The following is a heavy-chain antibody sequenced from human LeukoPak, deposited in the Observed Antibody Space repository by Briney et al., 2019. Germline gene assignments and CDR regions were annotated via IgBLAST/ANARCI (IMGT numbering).Heavy chain of an antibody. V-gene: IGHV3-33*08. CDR3: ARDFTTGTYYFDY. D-gene: IGHD1-1*01. J-gene: IGHJ4*02. CDR1: GFTFSNYA. Sequence: GGSLRLSCAASGFTFSNYAMHWVRQAPGKGLEWGAVIWYDGSNKYYAESVKGRFTISRDNSKNTLYLQINSLRAEDTAVYYCARDFTTGTYYFDYWGQGTLVTVPS. CDR2: IWYDGSNK.